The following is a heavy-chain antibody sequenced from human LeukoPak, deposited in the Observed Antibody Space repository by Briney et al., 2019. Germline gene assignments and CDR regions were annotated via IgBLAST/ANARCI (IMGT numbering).Heavy chain of an antibody. CDR1: GGSFSGYY. J-gene: IGHJ5*02. D-gene: IGHD3-3*01. CDR3: ARGGRLWSGYYRCWFDP. V-gene: IGHV4-34*01. CDR2: INHSGST. Sequence: SETLSLTCAVYGGSFSGYYWSWIRQPPGKGLEWIGEINHSGSTNYNPSFKSRVTVSVGTSKNQFSLKLSSVTAADTAVYYCARGGRLWSGYYRCWFDPWGQGTLVTVSS.